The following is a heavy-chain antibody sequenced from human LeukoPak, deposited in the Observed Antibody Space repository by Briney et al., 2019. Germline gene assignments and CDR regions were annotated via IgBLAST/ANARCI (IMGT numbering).Heavy chain of an antibody. CDR1: GGTFSSYA. Sequence: AASVKVSCKASGGTFSSYAISWVRQAPGQGLEWMGWINPNSGGTNYAQKFQGRVTMTRDTSISTAYMELSRLRSDDTAVYYCAAEGDTAMVDAWGQGTLVTVSS. J-gene: IGHJ5*02. CDR2: INPNSGGT. CDR3: AAEGDTAMVDA. D-gene: IGHD5-18*01. V-gene: IGHV1-2*02.